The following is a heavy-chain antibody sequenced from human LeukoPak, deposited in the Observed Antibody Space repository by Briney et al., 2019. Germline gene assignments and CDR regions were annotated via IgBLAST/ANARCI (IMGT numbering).Heavy chain of an antibody. Sequence: GGSLRLSCVGSGFTFSDFTINWVRQTPGKGLEWVSCISSSSSTYIYYADSVKGRFTISRDNAKNSVYLEMNGLRAEDTAVYYCARAVPGFDYWGQGILVIVSS. V-gene: IGHV3-21*06. J-gene: IGHJ4*02. CDR2: ISSSSSTYI. CDR3: ARAVPGFDY. CDR1: GFTFSDFT.